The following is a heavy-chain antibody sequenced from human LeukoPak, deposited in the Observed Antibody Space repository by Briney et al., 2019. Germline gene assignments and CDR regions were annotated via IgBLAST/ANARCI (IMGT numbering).Heavy chain of an antibody. J-gene: IGHJ4*02. CDR1: GFTFSSYG. D-gene: IGHD5-24*01. V-gene: IGHV3-30*18. Sequence: GRSLRLSCAASGFTFSSYGMHWVRQAPGKGLEWVAVISYDGSNKYYADSVKGGFTISRDNSKNTLYLQMNSLRAEDTAVYYCAKDRAPVRDGYNLGGDYWGQGTLVTVSS. CDR3: AKDRAPVRDGYNLGGDY. CDR2: ISYDGSNK.